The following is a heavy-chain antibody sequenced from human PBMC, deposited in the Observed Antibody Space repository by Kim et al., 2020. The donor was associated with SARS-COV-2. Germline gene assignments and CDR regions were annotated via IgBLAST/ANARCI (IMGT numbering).Heavy chain of an antibody. V-gene: IGHV4-34*01. Sequence: SETLSLTCAVYGGSFSGYYWSWIRQPPGKGLEWIGEINHSGSTNYNPSLKSRVTISVDTSKNQFSLKLSSVTAADTAVYYCANLGYCSSTSCSRYDAFDIWGQGTMVTVSS. CDR2: INHSGST. J-gene: IGHJ3*02. CDR3: ANLGYCSSTSCSRYDAFDI. CDR1: GGSFSGYY. D-gene: IGHD2-2*01.